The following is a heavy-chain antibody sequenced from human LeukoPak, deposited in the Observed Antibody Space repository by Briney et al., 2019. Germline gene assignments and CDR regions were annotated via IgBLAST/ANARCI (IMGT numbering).Heavy chain of an antibody. J-gene: IGHJ6*02. CDR1: GGSISSYY. CDR2: ISDIGSI. Sequence: SETLSLTCTVSGGSISSYYWSWIRQPPGKGLEWIAYISDIGSINYNPSLKSRVTISLDTSKNQFSLKLSSVTAADTAVYYCARGVRLHYYGMDVWGQGTTVTVSS. V-gene: IGHV4-59*12. CDR3: ARGVRLHYYGMDV.